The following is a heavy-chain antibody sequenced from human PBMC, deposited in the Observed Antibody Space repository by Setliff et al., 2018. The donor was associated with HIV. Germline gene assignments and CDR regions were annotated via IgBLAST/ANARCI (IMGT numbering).Heavy chain of an antibody. CDR3: ARTLRAAAMGYFDY. J-gene: IGHJ4*02. CDR2: IHHSGST. V-gene: IGHV4-38-2*01. CDR1: GYSISSGYY. Sequence: SETLSLTCAVSGYSISSGYYWGWIRQPPGKGLEWIGSIHHSGSTYSNPSLKSRVTISVDTSKNQFSLKLTSVTAADTAVYYCARTLRAAAMGYFDYWGQGTLVTVSS. D-gene: IGHD5-18*01.